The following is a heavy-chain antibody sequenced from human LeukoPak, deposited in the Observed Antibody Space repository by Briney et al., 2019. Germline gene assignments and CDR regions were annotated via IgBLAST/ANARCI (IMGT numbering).Heavy chain of an antibody. CDR3: ARGIFCGGSCSAFDI. CDR2: IYYSGST. J-gene: IGHJ3*02. CDR1: GGSISSYY. D-gene: IGHD2-15*01. V-gene: IGHV4-59*01. Sequence: SETLSLTCTVSGGSISSYYWNWIRQPPGKGLEWIGYIYYSGSTNYNPSLKSRVTISVDTSKNQFSLKLSSVTAADTAVYYCARGIFCGGSCSAFDIWGQGTMATVSS.